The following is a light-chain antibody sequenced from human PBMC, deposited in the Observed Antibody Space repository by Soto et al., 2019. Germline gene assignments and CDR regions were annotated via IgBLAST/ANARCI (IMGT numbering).Light chain of an antibody. Sequence: QSALTQAASVSGSPGQSITISCTGASSDFGDHKSVSWYQHHPGKAPKLIIYEVNYRPSGVSSRFSGSRSGNTASLTISGLQAEDEAHYYCAAWDDSLSGPIFGGGTKLTVL. J-gene: IGLJ2*01. CDR3: AAWDDSLSGPI. V-gene: IGLV2-14*01. CDR2: EVN. CDR1: SSDFGDHKS.